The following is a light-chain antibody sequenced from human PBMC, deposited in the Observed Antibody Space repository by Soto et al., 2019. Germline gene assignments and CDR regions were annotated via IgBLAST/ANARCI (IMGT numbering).Light chain of an antibody. CDR3: QQYGSSPRT. CDR1: QSVTANY. V-gene: IGKV3-20*01. CDR2: GAS. J-gene: IGKJ1*01. Sequence: DIVLTQSPATLPVSPGERATLSCRASQSVTANYLAWYQQKPGQAPRLLIYGASSRATGIPDRFSGSGSGTDFTLTISRLEPEDFAVYYCQQYGSSPRTFGQG.